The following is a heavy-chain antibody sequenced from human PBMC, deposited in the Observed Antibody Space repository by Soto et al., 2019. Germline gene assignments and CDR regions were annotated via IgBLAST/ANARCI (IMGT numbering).Heavy chain of an antibody. CDR2: ISYDGSNK. V-gene: IGHV3-30-3*01. CDR1: GFTFSRYA. D-gene: IGHD3-10*01. CDR3: ARENYGNNYFDY. Sequence: GGSLRLSCAASGFTFSRYAMHWVRQAPGKGLEWVAVISYDGSNKFYADSVQGRFTISRDNSKNTLYLQMNSLRTEDTAVYYCARENYGNNYFDYWGQGTLVTVSS. J-gene: IGHJ4*02.